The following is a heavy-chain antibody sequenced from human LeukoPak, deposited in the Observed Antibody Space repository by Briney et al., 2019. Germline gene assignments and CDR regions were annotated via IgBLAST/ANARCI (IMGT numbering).Heavy chain of an antibody. Sequence: SETLSLTCTVSGGSISSYYWSWIRQPPGKGLEWIGYIYYSGSTNYNSSLKSRVTISVDTSKNQFSLKLNSVTAADTAVYYCARVDLYYDSSGYSLDYWGQGTLVTVSS. CDR2: IYYSGST. CDR1: GGSISSYY. J-gene: IGHJ4*02. CDR3: ARVDLYYDSSGYSLDY. V-gene: IGHV4-59*12. D-gene: IGHD3-22*01.